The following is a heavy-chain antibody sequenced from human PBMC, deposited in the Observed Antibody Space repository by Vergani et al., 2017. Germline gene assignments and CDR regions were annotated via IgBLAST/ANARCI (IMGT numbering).Heavy chain of an antibody. CDR1: GSSISSGGYY. J-gene: IGHJ4*02. CDR2: IYYSGST. V-gene: IGHV4-31*03. Sequence: QVQLQESGPGLVKPSQTLSLTCTVSGSSISSGGYYWSWIRQHPGKGLEWIGYIYYSGSTYYNPSLKSRVTISVDTSKNQFSLKLSSVTAADTAVYYCANLEEGKSDFWRGHFDYWGQGTLVTVSS. D-gene: IGHD3-3*01. CDR3: ANLEEGKSDFWRGHFDY.